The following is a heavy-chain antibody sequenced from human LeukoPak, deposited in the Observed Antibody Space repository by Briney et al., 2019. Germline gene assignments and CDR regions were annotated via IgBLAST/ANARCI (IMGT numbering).Heavy chain of an antibody. CDR1: GFTFSNYA. V-gene: IGHV3-23*01. J-gene: IGHJ4*02. Sequence: AGGYLRLSCAASGFTFSNYAMSWVRQAPGKGLEWVSVFGGSGGSTYYADSVKGRFTISRDNSNNTLYLLMSSLRAEDTAVYYCAKNTLSTCYSALHYWGQGTLVTVSS. CDR3: AKNTLSTCYSALHY. D-gene: IGHD2-21*02. CDR2: FGGSGGST.